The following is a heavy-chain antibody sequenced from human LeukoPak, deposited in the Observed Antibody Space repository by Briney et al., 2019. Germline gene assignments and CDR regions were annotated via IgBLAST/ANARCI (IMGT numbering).Heavy chain of an antibody. CDR2: INWNGAST. CDR1: GFTFDDYG. V-gene: IGHV3-20*04. CDR3: ARGNCSSTSCRSPDYYHYMDV. D-gene: IGHD2-2*01. Sequence: PGGSPRLSCAASGFTFDDYGMTWVRQAPGKGLEWVSGINWNGASTGYADSVKGRFTISRDNAKNSLYLQMNGLRAEDTALYYCARGNCSSTSCRSPDYYHYMDVWGKGTTVTVSS. J-gene: IGHJ6*03.